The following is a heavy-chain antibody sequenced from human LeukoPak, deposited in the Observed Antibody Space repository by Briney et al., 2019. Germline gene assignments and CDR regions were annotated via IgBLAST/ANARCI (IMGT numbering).Heavy chain of an antibody. V-gene: IGHV4-39*07. CDR2: IYYSGST. J-gene: IGHJ6*04. CDR1: GGSISSSSYY. CDR3: ARVQNVLRFLEWYRAPWDV. D-gene: IGHD3-3*01. Sequence: SETLSLTCTVSGGSISSSSYYWGWIRQPPGKGLEWIGSIYYSGSTYYNPSLKSRVTISVDTSKNQFSLKLSSVTAADTAVYYCARVQNVLRFLEWYRAPWDVWGKGTTVTVSS.